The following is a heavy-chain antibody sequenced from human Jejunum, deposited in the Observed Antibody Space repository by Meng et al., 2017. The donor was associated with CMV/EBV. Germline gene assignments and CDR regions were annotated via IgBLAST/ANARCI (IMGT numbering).Heavy chain of an antibody. V-gene: IGHV3-15*01. J-gene: IGHJ4*02. Sequence: LRLSCASSGLSFTNAWMSWVRQAPGKGLEWIGRIKPNTAGGTADYVAPVKGRFTISRDDSKNTLYLQMNSLKSEDTAVYYCTANYFDYWGQGTLVTVS. CDR1: GLSFTNAW. CDR2: IKPNTAGGTA. CDR3: TANYFDY.